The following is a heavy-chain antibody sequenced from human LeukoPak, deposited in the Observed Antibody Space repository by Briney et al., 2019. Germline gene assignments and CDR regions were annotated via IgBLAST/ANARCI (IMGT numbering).Heavy chain of an antibody. J-gene: IGHJ5*02. Sequence: SVKVSCTTSGGTLTNYAFSWVRQAPGQGLEWMGRVIPIFGTSNYAQNFQDRLTITADKSTSTAYMELSSLTSEDTAVYFCAMGITIFGVIKQPTWGQGTLVTVSS. CDR3: AMGITIFGVIKQPT. V-gene: IGHV1-69*06. CDR2: VIPIFGTS. CDR1: GGTLTNYA. D-gene: IGHD3-3*01.